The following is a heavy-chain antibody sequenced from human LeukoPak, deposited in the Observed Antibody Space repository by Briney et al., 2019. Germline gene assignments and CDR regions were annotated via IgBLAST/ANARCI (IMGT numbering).Heavy chain of an antibody. CDR3: AKLSYYGSGSYFDY. CDR1: GFTFSSYA. Sequence: GGSLRLSCAASGFTFSSYAMHWVRQAPGKGLEYVSAISSNGGSTYYANSVKGRFTISRDNSKNTLYLQMNSLRAEDTAVYYCAKLSYYGSGSYFDYWGQGTLVTVSS. V-gene: IGHV3-64*01. J-gene: IGHJ4*02. D-gene: IGHD3-10*01. CDR2: ISSNGGST.